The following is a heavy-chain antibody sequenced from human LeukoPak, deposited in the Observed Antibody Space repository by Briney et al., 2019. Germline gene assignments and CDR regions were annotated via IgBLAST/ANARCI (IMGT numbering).Heavy chain of an antibody. D-gene: IGHD1-26*01. V-gene: IGHV3-15*01. Sequence: GGSLRLSCAASGFTFTNAWMSWVRQAPAKGLEWVGRIKSKTDGGTTDYAAPVKGRFTISRDDSKNTLYLQMNSLKTEDTALYYCTTDPKWELPDYWGQGTLVTVSS. CDR1: GFTFTNAW. J-gene: IGHJ4*02. CDR2: IKSKTDGGTT. CDR3: TTDPKWELPDY.